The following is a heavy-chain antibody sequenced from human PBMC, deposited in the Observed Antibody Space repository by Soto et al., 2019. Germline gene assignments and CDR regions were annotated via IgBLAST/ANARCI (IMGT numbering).Heavy chain of an antibody. V-gene: IGHV1-18*01. CDR2: ISAYNGNT. J-gene: IGHJ3*02. Sequence: QDQLVQSGAEVKKPGASVKVSCKASGYIFTTYGIGWVRQAPGQGLEWMGWISAYNGNTDYAQKLQDRVTMTTDTSTSTAYLELRTLSSDDTDVYYCARATRFDAFDIWGQGTMVTVSS. CDR1: GYIFTTYG. CDR3: ARATRFDAFDI.